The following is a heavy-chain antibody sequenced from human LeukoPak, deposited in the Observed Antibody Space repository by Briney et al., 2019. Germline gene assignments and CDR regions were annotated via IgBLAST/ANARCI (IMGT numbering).Heavy chain of an antibody. CDR2: IYYSGST. J-gene: IGHJ4*02. Sequence: PSETLSLTCTVSGGSISSSSYYWGWIRQPPGKGLEWIGYIYYSGSTNYNPSLKSRVTISVDTSKNQFSLKLSSVTAADTAVYYCAGAHGYSSSWYDLFDYWGQGTLVTVSS. CDR1: GGSISSSSYY. V-gene: IGHV4-61*05. D-gene: IGHD6-13*01. CDR3: AGAHGYSSSWYDLFDY.